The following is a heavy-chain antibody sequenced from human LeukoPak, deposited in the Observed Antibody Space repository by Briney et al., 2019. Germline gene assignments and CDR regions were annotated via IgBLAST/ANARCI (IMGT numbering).Heavy chain of an antibody. CDR2: INHSGST. Sequence: PSETLSLTCAVYGGSFSGYYWSWIRQPPGKGLEWIGEINHSGSTNYNPSLKCRVTISVDTSKNQFSLKLSSVTAADTAVYYCAREKVAARPRSPYNWFDPWGQGTLVTVSS. V-gene: IGHV4-34*01. D-gene: IGHD6-6*01. CDR1: GGSFSGYY. CDR3: AREKVAARPRSPYNWFDP. J-gene: IGHJ5*02.